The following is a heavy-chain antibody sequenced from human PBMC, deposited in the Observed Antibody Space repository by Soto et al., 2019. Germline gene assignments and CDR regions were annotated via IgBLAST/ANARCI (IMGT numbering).Heavy chain of an antibody. D-gene: IGHD3-9*01. Sequence: EVQLVESGGGLVQSGGSLGLSCAASGFSFRSYWMHWVRQAPGKGLVWVARISSDGSSTTYADSANGRFTISRDNAANTPYLQMSSLRAEDTAVSYCAREYYGVLTTYYNDYWGQGTLVTVSS. CDR1: GFSFRSYW. CDR2: ISSDGSST. V-gene: IGHV3-74*01. J-gene: IGHJ4*02. CDR3: AREYYGVLTTYYNDY.